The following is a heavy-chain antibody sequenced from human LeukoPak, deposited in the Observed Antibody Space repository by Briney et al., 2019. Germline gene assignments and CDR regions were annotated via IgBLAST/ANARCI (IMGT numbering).Heavy chain of an antibody. D-gene: IGHD2-21*01. Sequence: SETLSLTCTVSGGSISSYYWSWIRQPPGKGLEWIGYIYYSGSTNHNPSFKSRVSISLDTSKDQISLKLSSVTAADTAVYYCARHRFASPLDSWGQGTLVTVSS. V-gene: IGHV4-59*08. CDR2: IYYSGST. CDR3: ARHRFASPLDS. J-gene: IGHJ4*02. CDR1: GGSISSYY.